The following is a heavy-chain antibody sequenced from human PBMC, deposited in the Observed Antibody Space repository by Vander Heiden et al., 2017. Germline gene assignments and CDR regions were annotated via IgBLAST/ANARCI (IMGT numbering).Heavy chain of an antibody. CDR3: ARHNSGFYPRVWFDP. V-gene: IGHV4-39*01. Sequence: QLQLQESGPGLVKPSETLSLTCTVSGGSISTSTCYWGWIRQSPGKGLEWIGTIYYSGTTYYNPSLKSRVTISVDTSKNQFSLKLNSVTAADTAVYYCARHNSGFYPRVWFDPWGQGTLATVSS. J-gene: IGHJ5*02. CDR1: GGSISTSTCY. CDR2: IYYSGTT. D-gene: IGHD3-22*01.